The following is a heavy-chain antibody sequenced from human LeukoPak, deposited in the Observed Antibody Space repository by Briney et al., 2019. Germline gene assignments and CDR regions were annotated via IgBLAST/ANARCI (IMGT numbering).Heavy chain of an antibody. CDR2: ISPFNGNT. CDR1: GYSFTSYG. Sequence: ASVKVSCMASGYSFTSYGFSWVRQAPGQGLEWMGWISPFNGNTNYAQRFQGRVTMTSDTSTSTAYMELRSLRSDDTAVYYCARAVIPVAVKPAFDYWGQGTLVTVSS. J-gene: IGHJ4*02. V-gene: IGHV1-18*01. D-gene: IGHD6-13*01. CDR3: ARAVIPVAVKPAFDY.